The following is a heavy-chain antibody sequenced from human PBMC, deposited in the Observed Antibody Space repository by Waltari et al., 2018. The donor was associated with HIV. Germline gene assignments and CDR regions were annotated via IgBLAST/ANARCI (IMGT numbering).Heavy chain of an antibody. CDR3: ARNTYYERSGYDY. V-gene: IGHV4-38-2*01. D-gene: IGHD3-22*01. Sequence: QVQLQESGPGLVRPSETLSLTCAVSGYSMNRGYYWGWIRQPPGKGLEWMGTIHHSGSYYYNPSLQSRVTISVDTSNNRFSLKLSSVTAADTAVYYCARNTYYERSGYDYWGQGNLVTVSS. CDR1: GYSMNRGYY. CDR2: IHHSGSY. J-gene: IGHJ4*02.